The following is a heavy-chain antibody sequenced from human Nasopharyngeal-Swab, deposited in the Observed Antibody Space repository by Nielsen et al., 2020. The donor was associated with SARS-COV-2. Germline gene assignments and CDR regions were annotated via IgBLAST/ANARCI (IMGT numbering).Heavy chain of an antibody. CDR3: TTQLGDAFDI. CDR1: GGTFSSYA. V-gene: IGHV1-69*01. J-gene: IGHJ3*02. Sequence: KVSCKASGGTFSSYAISWVRQAPGQGLEWMGGIIPIFGTANYAQKFQGRVTITADESTSTAYMELSSLRSEDTAVYYCTTQLGDAFDIWGQGTMVTVSS. CDR2: IIPIFGTA. D-gene: IGHD6-6*01.